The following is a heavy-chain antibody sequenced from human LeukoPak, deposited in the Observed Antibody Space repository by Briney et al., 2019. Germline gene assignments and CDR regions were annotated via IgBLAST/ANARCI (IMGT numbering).Heavy chain of an antibody. CDR3: ARSGLWLPFDY. V-gene: IGHV4-39*07. CDR2: IYYSGST. Sequence: PSETLSLTCTVSGGSISSSSYYWGWIRQPPGKGLEWIGSIYYSGSTYYNPSLKSRVTISVDTSKNQFSLKLSSVTAADTAVYYCARSGLWLPFDYWGQGTLVTVSS. D-gene: IGHD2/OR15-2a*01. J-gene: IGHJ4*02. CDR1: GGSISSSSYY.